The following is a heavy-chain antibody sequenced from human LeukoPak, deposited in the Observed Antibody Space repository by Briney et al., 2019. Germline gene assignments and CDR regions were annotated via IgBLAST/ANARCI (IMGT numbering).Heavy chain of an antibody. Sequence: GALVKVSCKASGYTFTGYYMHWVRQAPGQGLEWMGWINPNSGGTNYAQKFQGRVTMTRDTSISTAYMELSRLRSDDTAVYYCARARMVRGVIIVPFDYWGQGTLVTVSS. D-gene: IGHD3-10*01. J-gene: IGHJ4*02. CDR2: INPNSGGT. V-gene: IGHV1-2*02. CDR1: GYTFTGYY. CDR3: ARARMVRGVIIVPFDY.